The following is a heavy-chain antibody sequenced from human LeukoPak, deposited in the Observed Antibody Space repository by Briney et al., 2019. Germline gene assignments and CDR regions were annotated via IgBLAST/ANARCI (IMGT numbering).Heavy chain of an antibody. CDR1: GFTFSNYS. D-gene: IGHD3-10*01. CDR2: ISYDGNNK. J-gene: IGHJ4*02. V-gene: IGHV3-30*04. Sequence: PGGSLRLSCAASGFTFSNYSIHWVRQAPGKGLQWVAVISYDGNNKYYADSVKGRFTISRDNSKNTLYLQMNSLRAEDTAVYYCAKDGVYGSGTMSPTDYWGQGTLVTVSS. CDR3: AKDGVYGSGTMSPTDY.